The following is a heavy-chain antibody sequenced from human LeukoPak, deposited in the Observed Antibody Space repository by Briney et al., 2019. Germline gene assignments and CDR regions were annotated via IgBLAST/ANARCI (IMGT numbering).Heavy chain of an antibody. V-gene: IGHV3-21*01. Sequence: GGSWRLSCAASGFTFSRYWMSWFRQAPGKGLEWISSITSSSSYKFYADSVKGRFTISRDNAKNSLYLQMNSLRAEDTAVYYCARDPYSGAYYEGYYYYYMDVWGKGTTVTVSS. CDR3: ARDPYSGAYYEGYYYYYMDV. CDR2: ITSSSSYK. CDR1: GFTFSRYW. D-gene: IGHD1-26*01. J-gene: IGHJ6*03.